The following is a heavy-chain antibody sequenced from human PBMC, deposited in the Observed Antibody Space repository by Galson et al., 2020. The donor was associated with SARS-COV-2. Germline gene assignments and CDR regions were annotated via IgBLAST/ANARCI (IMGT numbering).Heavy chain of an antibody. CDR1: GGSFSGYY. CDR3: ARDYSAYGMDV. V-gene: IGHV4-34*01. D-gene: IGHD6-13*01. CDR2: INHSGST. J-gene: IGHJ6*02. Sequence: SQTLSLTCAVYGGSFSGYYWSWIRQPPGKGLAWLGEINHSGSTNYNPSLKSRVTISVDTSKNQFSLKLSSVTAADTAVYYCARDYSAYGMDVWGQGTTVTVSS.